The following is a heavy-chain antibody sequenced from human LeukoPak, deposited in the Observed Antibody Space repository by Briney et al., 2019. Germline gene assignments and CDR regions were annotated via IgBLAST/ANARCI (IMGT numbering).Heavy chain of an antibody. D-gene: IGHD6-19*01. J-gene: IGHJ5*02. Sequence: SETLSLTCAVYGGSFSGYYWSWIHQPPGKGLEWIGEINHSGSTNYNPSLKSRVTISVDTSKNQFSLKLSSVTAADTAVYYCARGRVGSGRYGLRYNWFDPWGQGTLVTVSS. CDR3: ARGRVGSGRYGLRYNWFDP. CDR2: INHSGST. CDR1: GGSFSGYY. V-gene: IGHV4-34*01.